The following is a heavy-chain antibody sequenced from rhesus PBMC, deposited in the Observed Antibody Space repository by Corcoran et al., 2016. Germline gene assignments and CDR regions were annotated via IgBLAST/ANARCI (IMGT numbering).Heavy chain of an antibody. J-gene: IGHJ4*01. CDR3: AKGQWYDY. CDR1: GSSFPTYW. CDR2: IDPSNSNT. V-gene: IGHV5-2*01. Sequence: EVQLVQSGAQVNRPGESLKISCTTSGSSFPTYWLIWVRQMPGKGLEWMGAIDPSNSNTRYSPAFQGQVTISADKSITTAYLDWSSLKASDSATYYCAKGQWYDYWGQGVLVTVSS. D-gene: IGHD2-27*01.